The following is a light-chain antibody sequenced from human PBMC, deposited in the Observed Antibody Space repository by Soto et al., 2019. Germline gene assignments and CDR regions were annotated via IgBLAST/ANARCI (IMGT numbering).Light chain of an antibody. CDR3: QQYNTYPYT. CDR2: KGS. Sequence: DIQMTQSPSTLSASVGDRVTITCRASQSIGSWLAWYQQKPGKSPNLLIYKGSSLESGVPSRFSCSGSATEITLTISSLQPDDFASYYCQQYNTYPYTCGQGTQLEIE. J-gene: IGKJ2*01. V-gene: IGKV1-5*03. CDR1: QSIGSW.